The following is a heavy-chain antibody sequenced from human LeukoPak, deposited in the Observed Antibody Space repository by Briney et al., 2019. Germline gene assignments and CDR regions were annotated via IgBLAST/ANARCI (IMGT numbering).Heavy chain of an antibody. D-gene: IGHD5-24*01. CDR3: ARVVRWLQLFLDY. J-gene: IGHJ4*02. V-gene: IGHV4-34*01. CDR1: GFTFSDYG. Sequence: GSLRLSCAASGFTFSDYGMYWVRQPPGKGLEWIGEINHSGSTNYNPSLKSRVTISVDTSKNQFSLKLSSVTAADTAVYYCARVVRWLQLFLDYWGQGTLVTVSS. CDR2: INHSGST.